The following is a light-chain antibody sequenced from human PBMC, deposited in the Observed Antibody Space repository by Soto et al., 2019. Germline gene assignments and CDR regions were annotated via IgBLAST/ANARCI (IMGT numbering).Light chain of an antibody. CDR2: GAS. CDR1: QGISSY. Sequence: AIRMTQSPSSFSASTGDRVTITCRASQGISSYLAWYQQKPGKAPKLLIYGASTLQSGVPSRFSGSGSGTDFTLTISCLQSEDFASYYCQQYYGYPLTFGGGTNVEI. CDR3: QQYYGYPLT. V-gene: IGKV1-8*01. J-gene: IGKJ4*01.